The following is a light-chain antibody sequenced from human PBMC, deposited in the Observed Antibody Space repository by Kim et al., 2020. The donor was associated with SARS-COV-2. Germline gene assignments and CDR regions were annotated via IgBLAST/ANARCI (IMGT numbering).Light chain of an antibody. J-gene: IGLJ3*02. CDR1: DLGDKY. CDR3: QTWDGITAV. CDR2: QDD. Sequence: SYELIQPPSVSVSPGQTASITCSGDDLGDKYTCWYQQKPGQSPLLVIYQDDRRPSGIPVRFSGSNSGNTATLTISGTQAMDEADYYCQTWDGITAVFGGG. V-gene: IGLV3-1*01.